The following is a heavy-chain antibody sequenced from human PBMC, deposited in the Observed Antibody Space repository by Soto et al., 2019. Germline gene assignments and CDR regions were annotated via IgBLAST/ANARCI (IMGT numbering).Heavy chain of an antibody. Sequence: GASVKVSCKTSGDSFNDYYIHWVRQAPGQGLEWMGWINPNNGDTNYAQKFQGRVTMTTDTSTSTAYMELSSLRSDDTAVYYCARAMTTVTTTGSQPTYYYYGMDVWGQGTTVTVSS. CDR2: INPNNGDT. CDR1: GDSFNDYY. J-gene: IGHJ6*02. CDR3: ARAMTTVTTTGSQPTYYYYGMDV. D-gene: IGHD4-17*01. V-gene: IGHV1-2*02.